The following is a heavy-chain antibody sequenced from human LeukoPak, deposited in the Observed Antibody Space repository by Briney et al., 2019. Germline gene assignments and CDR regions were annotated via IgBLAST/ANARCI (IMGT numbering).Heavy chain of an antibody. Sequence: ASVKVSCKASGYTFTSYGISWVRQAPGQGLEWMGWISAYNGNTNYAQKLQGRVTTTTDTSTSTAYMELRSLRSDDTAVYYCAWTQWEQPFDPWGQGTLVTVSS. D-gene: IGHD1-26*01. CDR3: AWTQWEQPFDP. V-gene: IGHV1-18*01. J-gene: IGHJ5*02. CDR1: GYTFTSYG. CDR2: ISAYNGNT.